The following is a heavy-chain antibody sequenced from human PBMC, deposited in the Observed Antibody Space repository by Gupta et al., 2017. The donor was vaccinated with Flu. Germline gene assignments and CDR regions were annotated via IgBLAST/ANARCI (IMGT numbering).Heavy chain of an antibody. D-gene: IGHD3-22*01. V-gene: IGHV3-30*03. Sequence: QVQLVESGGGVVQPGRSLRLSCAASGFTFSSYGMHWVRQAPGKGLEWVAVISYDGSNKYYADSVKGRFTISRDNSKNTLYLQMNSLRAEDTAVYYCAATFDSSGHDAFDIWGQGTMVTVSS. J-gene: IGHJ3*02. CDR1: GFTFSSYG. CDR2: ISYDGSNK. CDR3: AATFDSSGHDAFDI.